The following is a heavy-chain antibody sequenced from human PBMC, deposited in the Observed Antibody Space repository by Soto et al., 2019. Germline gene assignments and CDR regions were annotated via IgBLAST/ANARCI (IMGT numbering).Heavy chain of an antibody. J-gene: IGHJ4*02. D-gene: IGHD3-22*01. CDR2: IYYSGST. V-gene: IGHV4-59*01. CDR1: GGSISSYY. Sequence: SETLSLTCTVSGGSISSYYWSWIRQPPGKGLEWIGYIYYSGSTNYNPSLKSRVTISVDTSKNQFSLKLSSVTAADTAVYYCARDLTYYDSSGYYPGYFDYWGQGTLVTVSS. CDR3: ARDLTYYDSSGYYPGYFDY.